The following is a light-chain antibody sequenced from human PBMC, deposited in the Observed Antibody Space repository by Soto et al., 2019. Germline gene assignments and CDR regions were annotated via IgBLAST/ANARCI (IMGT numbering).Light chain of an antibody. CDR1: QTITSD. CDR2: AAS. Sequence: DIQMTQSPSSLSAAVVDIVTMTFRASQTITSDLNWYQQRPGKAPKLLIYAASNLQSGVPSRFSGSGSGTDFTLTISSLQREDFATYYCQQSYTILYTFGQGTRLEIK. V-gene: IGKV1-39*01. J-gene: IGKJ5*01. CDR3: QQSYTILYT.